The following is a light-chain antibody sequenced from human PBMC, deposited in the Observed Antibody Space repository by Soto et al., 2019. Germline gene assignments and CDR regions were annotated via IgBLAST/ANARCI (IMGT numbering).Light chain of an antibody. CDR2: AAS. J-gene: IGKJ1*01. CDR1: QRVSNH. Sequence: ETVMKQSPVTLSVSPGDTDTLSCRASQRVSNHFAWYQQKPGQDPRLIIYAASTRAAGVPVRFSGSGSETEFTLTIRSLQSEEFALYYCHQYNNWPWTFGQGTKVEIK. V-gene: IGKV3-15*01. CDR3: HQYNNWPWT.